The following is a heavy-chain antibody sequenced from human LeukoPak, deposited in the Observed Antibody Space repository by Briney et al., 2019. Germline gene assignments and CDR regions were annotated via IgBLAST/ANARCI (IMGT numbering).Heavy chain of an antibody. D-gene: IGHD2-2*01. J-gene: IGHJ3*02. CDR2: IIPIFGTA. CDR3: ARDTVVVPAAIGLGAFDI. Sequence: ASVKVSCKASGGTFISYAISWVRQAPGQGLEWMGGIIPIFGTANYAQKFQGRVTITTDESTSTAYMELSSLRSEDTAVYYCARDTVVVPAAIGLGAFDIWGQGTMVTVSS. V-gene: IGHV1-69*05. CDR1: GGTFISYA.